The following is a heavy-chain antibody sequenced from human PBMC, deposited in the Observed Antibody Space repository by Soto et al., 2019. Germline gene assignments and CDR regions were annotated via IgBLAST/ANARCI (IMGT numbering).Heavy chain of an antibody. V-gene: IGHV2-5*01. D-gene: IGHD2-21*02. CDR2: IYWNDDK. CDR1: GFSLSTSGVG. J-gene: IGHJ3*02. CDR3: AHSRVYCGGDCYSLYAFDI. Sequence: SGPTLVNPTQTLTLTCTFSGFSLSTSGVGVGWIRQPPGKALEWLALIYWNDDKRYSPSLKSRLTITKDTSKNQVVLTMTNMDPVDTATYYCAHSRVYCGGDCYSLYAFDIWAQGTMVTVSS.